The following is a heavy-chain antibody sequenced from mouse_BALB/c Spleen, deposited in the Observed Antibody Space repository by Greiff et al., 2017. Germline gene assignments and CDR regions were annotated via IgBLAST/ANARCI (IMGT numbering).Heavy chain of an antibody. J-gene: IGHJ1*01. CDR1: GFTFSSYG. CDR3: ARGDYYGSRDWYFDV. CDR2: ISSGGSYT. Sequence: EVKLVESGGDLVKPGGSLKLSCAASGFTFSSYGMSWVRQTPDKRLEWVATISSGGSYTYYPDSVKGRFTISRDNAKNTLYLQMSSLKSEATAMYYCARGDYYGSRDWYFDVWGAGTTVTVSS. D-gene: IGHD1-1*01. V-gene: IGHV5-6*01.